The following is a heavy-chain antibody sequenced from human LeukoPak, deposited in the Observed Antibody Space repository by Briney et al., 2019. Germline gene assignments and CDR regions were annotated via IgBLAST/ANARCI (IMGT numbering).Heavy chain of an antibody. D-gene: IGHD5-18*01. Sequence: SETLSLTCTVSGGSISTSSFYWGWIRQPPGKGLEWIGSIYYTGSIYYNPSLKSRVTISVDTSKNQFSLKLSSVTAADTAVYYCARRQVGDTRYFDLWGRGTLVTVSS. CDR2: IYYTGSI. CDR1: GGSISTSSFY. CDR3: ARRQVGDTRYFDL. V-gene: IGHV4-39*01. J-gene: IGHJ2*01.